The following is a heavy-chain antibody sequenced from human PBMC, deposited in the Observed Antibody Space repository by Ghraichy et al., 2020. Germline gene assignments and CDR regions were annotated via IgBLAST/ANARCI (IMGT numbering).Heavy chain of an antibody. D-gene: IGHD5-12*01. CDR3: ARRGGYSGPDPSGGDCYFDY. J-gene: IGHJ4*02. CDR1: GGSFSGYY. Sequence: SETLSLTCAVYGGSFSGYYWSWIRQPPGKGLEWIGEINHSGSTNYNPSLKSRVTISVDTSKNQFSLKLSSVTAADTAVYYCARRGGYSGPDPSGGDCYFDYWGQGTLVTVSS. V-gene: IGHV4-34*01. CDR2: INHSGST.